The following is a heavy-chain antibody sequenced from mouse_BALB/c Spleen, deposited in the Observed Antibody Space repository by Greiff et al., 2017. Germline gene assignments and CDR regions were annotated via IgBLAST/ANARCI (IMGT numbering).Heavy chain of an antibody. D-gene: IGHD2-4*01. J-gene: IGHJ2*01. CDR3: ARDSRLRRGFDY. Sequence: VKLVESGPGLVAPSQSLSITCTVSGFSLTSYGVHWVRQPPGKGLEWLGMIWGDGSTDYNSALKSRLSISKDNSKSQVFLKMNSLQTDDTARYYCARDSRLRRGFDYWGQGTTLTVSS. CDR1: GFSLTSYG. CDR2: IWGDGST. V-gene: IGHV2-6-7*01.